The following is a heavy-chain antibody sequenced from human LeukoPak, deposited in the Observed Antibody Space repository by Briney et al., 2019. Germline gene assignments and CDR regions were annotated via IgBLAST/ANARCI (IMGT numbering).Heavy chain of an antibody. D-gene: IGHD5-24*01. J-gene: IGHJ4*02. V-gene: IGHV4-34*01. Sequence: SETLSLTCAVYGGSFSGYYWSWIRQPPGKGLEWIGEINHSGSTNYNPSLKSRVTIFVKTSTNQSPLMLISVTGADTTVYYCAGGWRWLQPDYWGQGTLVTVSS. CDR2: INHSGST. CDR3: AGGWRWLQPDY. CDR1: GGSFSGYY.